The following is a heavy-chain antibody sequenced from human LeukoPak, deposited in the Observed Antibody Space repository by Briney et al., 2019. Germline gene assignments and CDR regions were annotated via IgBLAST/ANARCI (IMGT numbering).Heavy chain of an antibody. CDR2: INPNSGGT. D-gene: IGHD3-10*01. J-gene: IGHJ5*02. CDR1: GYTFTGYY. CDR3: ARGAGPFHGSGSYQNNWFDP. V-gene: IGHV1-2*02. Sequence: ASAKVSCKASGYTFTGYYMHWVRQAPGQGLEWMGWINPNSGGTNYAQKFQGRVTMTRDTSISTAYMELSRLRSDDTAVYYCARGAGPFHGSGSYQNNWFDPWGQGTLVTVSS.